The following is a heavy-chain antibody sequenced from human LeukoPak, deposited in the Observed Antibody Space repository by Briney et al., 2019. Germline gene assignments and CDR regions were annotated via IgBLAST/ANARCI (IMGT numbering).Heavy chain of an antibody. V-gene: IGHV4-34*01. D-gene: IGHD2-8*01. CDR2: IDYAGAT. CDR3: ARPPRYYGELYDEGEDAFDV. CDR1: GAPFTGYY. J-gene: IGHJ3*01. Sequence: SETLSLTCVVHGAPFTGYYWSWIRQSPGKGLEWLGEIDYAGATNYNPSLKSRLTLSPDTSNMQSSLRVTSVTAADPAVYYCARPPRYYGELYDEGEDAFDVWPQGPRVTVSS.